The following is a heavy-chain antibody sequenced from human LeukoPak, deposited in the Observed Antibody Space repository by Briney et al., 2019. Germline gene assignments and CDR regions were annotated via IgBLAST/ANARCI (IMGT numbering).Heavy chain of an antibody. CDR2: INPNSGGT. CDR1: GYTFTGYY. J-gene: IGHJ4*02. Sequence: ASVKVSCKASGYTFTGYYMHWVRQAPGQGLERMGWINPNSGGTNYAQKFQGRVTMTRDTSISTAYMELSRLRSDDTAVYYCARADIVVVPAAITLWGQGTLVTVSS. D-gene: IGHD2-2*01. CDR3: ARADIVVVPAAITL. V-gene: IGHV1-2*02.